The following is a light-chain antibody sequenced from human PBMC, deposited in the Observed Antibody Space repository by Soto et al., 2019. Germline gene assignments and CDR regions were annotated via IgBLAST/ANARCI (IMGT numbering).Light chain of an antibody. CDR3: QQYGSSPMYT. V-gene: IGKV3-20*01. CDR1: QSVGSSY. CDR2: SAS. J-gene: IGKJ2*01. Sequence: EIVLTQSPGTLSLSPGERATLSCRASQSVGSSYLAWYQQKPGQAPRLLIYSASSRATGIPDRFSGSGSGTDFTLAISRLEPEDFAVYYCQQYGSSPMYTFGQGTRLEIK.